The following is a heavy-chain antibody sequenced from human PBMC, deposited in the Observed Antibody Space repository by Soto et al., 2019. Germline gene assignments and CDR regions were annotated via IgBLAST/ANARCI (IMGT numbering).Heavy chain of an antibody. CDR1: GGSISSYY. Sequence: SETLSLTCTVSGGSISSYYWSWIRQPPGKGLEWIGYIYYSGSTNYNPSLKSRVTISVDTSKNQFSLKLSSVTAADTAVYYCAIFDYSNSGSKFDYWGQGTLVTVSS. V-gene: IGHV4-59*08. CDR2: IYYSGST. D-gene: IGHD4-4*01. J-gene: IGHJ4*02. CDR3: AIFDYSNSGSKFDY.